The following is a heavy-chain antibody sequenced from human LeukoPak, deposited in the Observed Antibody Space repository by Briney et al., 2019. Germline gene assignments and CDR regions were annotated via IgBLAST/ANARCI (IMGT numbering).Heavy chain of an antibody. CDR3: VRSRLSLVGATTFDY. D-gene: IGHD1-26*01. CDR2: INPKSGGT. Sequence: ASVKVSCKASGYTFTGYYIHWVRQAPGQGLEWVGWINPKSGGTNYAQKFQGRVTVTRDMSINTAYVELSRLTSDDTAVYYCVRSRLSLVGATTFDYWGQGSLVTVSS. CDR1: GYTFTGYY. J-gene: IGHJ4*02. V-gene: IGHV1-2*02.